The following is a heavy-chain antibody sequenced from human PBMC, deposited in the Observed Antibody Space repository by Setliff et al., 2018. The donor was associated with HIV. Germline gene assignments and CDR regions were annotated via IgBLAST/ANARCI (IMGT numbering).Heavy chain of an antibody. J-gene: IGHJ3*02. CDR2: IIPMFGTL. CDR1: GYTLTSNY. CDR3: ARGHSHGYGYSGSYGPFDI. Sequence: ASVKVSCKASGYTLTSNYMHWVRQAPGQGLEWMGGIIPMFGTLNFAQKFQGRVTITTDESTSTAYMELNSLRSEDTAVYYCARGHSHGYGYSGSYGPFDIWGQGTMVTVSS. D-gene: IGHD1-26*01. V-gene: IGHV1-69*05.